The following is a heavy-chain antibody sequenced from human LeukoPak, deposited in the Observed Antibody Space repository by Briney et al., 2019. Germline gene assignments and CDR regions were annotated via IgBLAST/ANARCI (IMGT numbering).Heavy chain of an antibody. CDR2: IKQDGSEK. CDR3: TSETYYFDH. Sequence: GGSLRLSCAVSGFTFRTYWMSWVRQAPGKGLEWVANIKQDGSEKYYVDSVKGRFTISRDNAKNSVYLQMNSLRAEDTAVYYCTSETYYFDHWGQGTLVTVSS. J-gene: IGHJ4*02. CDR1: GFTFRTYW. V-gene: IGHV3-7*01.